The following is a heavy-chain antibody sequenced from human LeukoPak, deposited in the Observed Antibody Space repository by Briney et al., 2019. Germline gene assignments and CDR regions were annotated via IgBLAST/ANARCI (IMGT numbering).Heavy chain of an antibody. Sequence: GGSLRLSCAASGFTFSSYWMSWVRQAPGKGLEWVANIKQDGSEKYYADSVKGRFTISRDNAKNSLYLQMNSLRAEDTAVYYCALGYSSGWFSVWGQGTLVTVSS. CDR1: GFTFSSYW. CDR2: IKQDGSEK. V-gene: IGHV3-7*01. CDR3: ALGYSSGWFSV. J-gene: IGHJ4*02. D-gene: IGHD6-19*01.